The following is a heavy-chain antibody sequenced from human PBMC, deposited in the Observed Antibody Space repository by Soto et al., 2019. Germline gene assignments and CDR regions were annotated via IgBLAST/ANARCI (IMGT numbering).Heavy chain of an antibody. CDR2: ISYDGSNK. V-gene: IGHV3-30-3*01. J-gene: IGHJ6*02. Sequence: PGGSLRLSCAASGSTFSSYAMHWVRQAPGKGLEWVAVISYDGSNKYYADSVKGRFTISRDNSKNTLYLQMNSLRAEDTAVYYCARSAAAALYSSGWYEGDYYYGMDVWGQGTTVTVSS. CDR1: GSTFSSYA. CDR3: ARSAAAALYSSGWYEGDYYYGMDV. D-gene: IGHD6-19*01.